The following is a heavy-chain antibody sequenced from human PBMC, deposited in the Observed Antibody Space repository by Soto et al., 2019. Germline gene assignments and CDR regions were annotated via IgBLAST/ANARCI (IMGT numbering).Heavy chain of an antibody. V-gene: IGHV2-5*02. Sequence: QITLNESGPTQVKPRQTLTLTCTFSGFSLTTSGVGVGWIRQSPGKAPEGVALIYWDVDKRYSPSLKSRLTIPKDPSKNQVALTMADLDPADTATYYCAHRVLRTVFGLVTTTAIYFDFWGQGTPVAVSS. CDR3: AHRVLRTVFGLVTTTAIYFDF. CDR2: IYWDVDK. CDR1: GFSLTTSGVG. J-gene: IGHJ4*02. D-gene: IGHD3-3*01.